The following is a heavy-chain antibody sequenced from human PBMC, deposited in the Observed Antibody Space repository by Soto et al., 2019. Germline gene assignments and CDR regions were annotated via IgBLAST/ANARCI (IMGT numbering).Heavy chain of an antibody. CDR3: ARSAGTTSFGYYYYYGMDV. V-gene: IGHV3-23*01. J-gene: IGHJ6*02. D-gene: IGHD1-7*01. CDR1: GFTFSSYA. CDR2: ISGSGGST. Sequence: EVQLLESGGGLVQPGGSLRLSCAASGFTFSSYAMSWVRQAPGKGLEWVSAISGSGGSTYYADSVKGRFTISRDNSKNTLYLQMNSLRAEDTAVYYCARSAGTTSFGYYYYYGMDVWGQGTTVTVSS.